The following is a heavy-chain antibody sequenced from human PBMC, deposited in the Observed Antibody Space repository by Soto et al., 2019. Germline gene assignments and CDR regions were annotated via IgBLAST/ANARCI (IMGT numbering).Heavy chain of an antibody. Sequence: SLRLSCAASGFTFSDYYMSWIRQAPGKGLEWVSYIGRSSSYTNYADSVKGRFTISRDNAKNSLYLQMNSLRAEDTAVYYCARGDLVVITTDYYYDMDVWGQGTTVTSP. CDR3: ARGDLVVITTDYYYDMDV. V-gene: IGHV3-11*05. J-gene: IGHJ6*02. CDR1: GFTFSDYY. D-gene: IGHD3-22*01. CDR2: IGRSSSYT.